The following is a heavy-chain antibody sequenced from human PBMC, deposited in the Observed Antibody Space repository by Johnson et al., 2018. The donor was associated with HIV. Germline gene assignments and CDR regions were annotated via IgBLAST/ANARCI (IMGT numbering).Heavy chain of an antibody. V-gene: IGHV3-33*01. CDR1: GFSFSAYA. D-gene: IGHD6-19*01. CDR3: VSSGCQRCAFDI. Sequence: QVQLVESGGGVVQPGGSLRLSCVASGFSFSAYAIHWVRQAPGQGLEWVAVIWYDGHFTYYGESVKGLFTISRDNSKNTVFLEMNSLTAEDTGLYYCVSSGCQRCAFDIWGQGTMVTVSS. J-gene: IGHJ3*02. CDR2: IWYDGHFT.